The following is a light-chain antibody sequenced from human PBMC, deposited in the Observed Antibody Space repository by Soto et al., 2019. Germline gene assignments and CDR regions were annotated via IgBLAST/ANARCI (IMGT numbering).Light chain of an antibody. CDR2: DVS. Sequence: QSVLTQPRSVSRSPGQSFTISCTGTSSDVGGYNYVSWYQQHPGKAPKLMIYDVSKRPSGVPDRFSGSKSGNTASLTISGLQAEDEADYYCCSYAGSYTLYVFGTGTKLTVL. CDR1: SSDVGGYNY. V-gene: IGLV2-11*01. J-gene: IGLJ1*01. CDR3: CSYAGSYTLYV.